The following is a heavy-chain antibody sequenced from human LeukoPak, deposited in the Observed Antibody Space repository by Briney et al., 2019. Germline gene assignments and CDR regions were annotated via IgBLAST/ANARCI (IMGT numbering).Heavy chain of an antibody. J-gene: IGHJ4*02. Sequence: PSETLSLTCTVSGASISSYYWSWIRQSPGKGLEWIGYIYYSGNSNYSSSLQSRVTISVDTSKSQFSLKLTSVTAADTAVYYCARVAVAAREYFDYWGQGTLVTVSS. D-gene: IGHD6-19*01. CDR3: ARVAVAAREYFDY. CDR2: IYYSGNS. CDR1: GASISSYY. V-gene: IGHV4-59*01.